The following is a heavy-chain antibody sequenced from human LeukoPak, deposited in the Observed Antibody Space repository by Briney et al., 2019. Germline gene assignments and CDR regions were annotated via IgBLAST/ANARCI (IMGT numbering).Heavy chain of an antibody. CDR2: VSHRGDT. V-gene: IGHV4-4*02. CDR3: TRGGLTFGGN. D-gene: IGHD3-10*01. CDR1: GGSISSSNL. Sequence: PSGTLSLTFAVFGGSISSSNLWSWVRQPPGKGLEWIGEVSHRGDTNYNPSLKSRVTISIDKSKNQFSLRLTSVTAADTAVYYCTRGGLTFGGNWGQGILVTVSS. J-gene: IGHJ4*02.